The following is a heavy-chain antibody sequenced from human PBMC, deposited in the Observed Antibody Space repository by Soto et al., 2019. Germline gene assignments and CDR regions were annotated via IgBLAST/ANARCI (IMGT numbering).Heavy chain of an antibody. CDR1: GGSISSGGYY. V-gene: IGHV4-31*03. CDR2: IYYSGST. J-gene: IGHJ4*02. D-gene: IGHD4-17*01. CDR3: ARDYGDYVYFDY. Sequence: QVQLQESGPGLVKPSQTLSLTCTVSGGSISSGGYYWSWIRQHPGKGLEWIGYIYYSGSTYYNPSLKSRVTKSVDTSKNQFSLKLSSVTAEDTAVYYCARDYGDYVYFDYWGQGTLVTVSS.